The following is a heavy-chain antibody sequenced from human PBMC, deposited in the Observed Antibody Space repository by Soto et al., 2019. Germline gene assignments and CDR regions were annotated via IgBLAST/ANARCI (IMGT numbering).Heavy chain of an antibody. CDR3: EREGGGYFDY. CDR2: IYYSGST. CDR1: GGSVSSGSYC. D-gene: IGHD3-16*01. J-gene: IGHJ4*02. Sequence: SSETLSLTCTVSGGSVSSGSYCWSWFRQPPGKGLEWIGYIYYSGSTNYNPSLKSRVTISVDTSKNQFSLKLSSVTAADTAVYYCEREGGGYFDYWGQGTLVTVSS. V-gene: IGHV4-61*01.